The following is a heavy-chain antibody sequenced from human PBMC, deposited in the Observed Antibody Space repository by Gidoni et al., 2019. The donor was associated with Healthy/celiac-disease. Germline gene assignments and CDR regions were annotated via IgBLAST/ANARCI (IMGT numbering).Heavy chain of an antibody. CDR2: IGTAGDT. V-gene: IGHV3-13*01. Sequence: EVQLVESGGGLVQPGGSLRLSCAASGFTFSSYDMHWVRQATGKGLEWVSAIGTAGDTYYPGSVKGRFTISRENAKNSLYLQMNSLRAEDTAVYYCARGSVDTAMVRYFDYWGQGTLVTVSS. D-gene: IGHD5-18*01. CDR1: GFTFSSYD. J-gene: IGHJ4*02. CDR3: ARGSVDTAMVRYFDY.